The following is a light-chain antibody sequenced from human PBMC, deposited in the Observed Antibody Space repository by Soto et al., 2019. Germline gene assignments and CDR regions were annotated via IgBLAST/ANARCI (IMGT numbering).Light chain of an antibody. V-gene: IGKV3-20*01. J-gene: IGKJ1*01. CDR3: QQYDSSPRT. Sequence: EIVLTQSPGTLSLSPGERATLSCRASQSFTSTSLAWYQQKPGQAPRLLISGASRRAAGIPDRFSGSGSGTDFTLTIGRLESEDSAVYYCQQYDSSPRTFGQGTRVEIK. CDR1: QSFTSTS. CDR2: GAS.